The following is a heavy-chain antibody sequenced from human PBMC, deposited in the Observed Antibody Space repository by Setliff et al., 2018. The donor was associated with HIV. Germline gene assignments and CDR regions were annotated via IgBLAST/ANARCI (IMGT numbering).Heavy chain of an antibody. Sequence: ASVKVSCKASGYSLANYAISWVRQVPGHGLEWMGWMSGNNGNTKSAPKVQGRLTLATDISTGTAYMELTSLTSDDTAVYYCARDGFYYGPGGFHNGGLDYWGQGTPVTVSS. J-gene: IGHJ4*02. CDR3: ARDGFYYGPGGFHNGGLDY. CDR1: GYSLANYA. CDR2: MSGNNGNT. D-gene: IGHD3-10*01. V-gene: IGHV1-18*04.